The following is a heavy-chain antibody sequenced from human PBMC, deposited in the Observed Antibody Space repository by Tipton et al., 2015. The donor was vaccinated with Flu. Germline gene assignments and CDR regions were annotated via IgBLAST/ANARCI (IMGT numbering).Heavy chain of an antibody. CDR1: GYTFTNYY. CDR3: ARDASGNYPFLSAYADF. V-gene: IGHV1-2*02. Sequence: QVQLVQSGAEVKRPGASVKVSCKASGYTFTNYYLHWVRQARGQGLEAMGWVNPNSGDTKVAQKFQGRVTMTRDASISTAYMELTSLTSDDTAVYYCARDASGNYPFLSAYADFWGQGSLVTVSS. D-gene: IGHD3-22*01. J-gene: IGHJ4*02. CDR2: VNPNSGDT.